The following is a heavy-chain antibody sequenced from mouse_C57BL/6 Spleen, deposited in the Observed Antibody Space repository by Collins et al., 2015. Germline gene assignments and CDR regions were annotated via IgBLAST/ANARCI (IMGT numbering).Heavy chain of an antibody. D-gene: IGHD4-1*01. CDR1: GYAFSSSW. V-gene: IGHV1-82*01. Sequence: QVQLQQSGPELVKPGASVKISCKASGYAFSSSWMNWVKQRPGKGLEWIGRIYPGDGDTNYNGKFKGKATLTADKSSSTAYIQLSGLTSEDSAVYFCARLPKWDVLGYWGQGTTLTVSS. CDR3: ARLPKWDVLGY. J-gene: IGHJ2*01. CDR2: IYPGDGDT.